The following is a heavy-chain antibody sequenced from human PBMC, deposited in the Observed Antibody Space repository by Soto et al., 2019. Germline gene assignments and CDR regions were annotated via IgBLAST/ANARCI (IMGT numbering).Heavy chain of an antibody. V-gene: IGHV1-3*01. D-gene: IGHD6-19*01. CDR1: GYTFTSYP. CDR2: INAGNGDT. J-gene: IGHJ6*02. Sequence: GASVKVSCKASGYTFTSYPMHWVRQAPGQRLEWMGWINAGNGDTYYSQKFQGRVTMTGDTSASTAYMELSSLRSEDTAVYYCARDTIAVAGTLLVGVMDVWGQGTTVTVSS. CDR3: ARDTIAVAGTLLVGVMDV.